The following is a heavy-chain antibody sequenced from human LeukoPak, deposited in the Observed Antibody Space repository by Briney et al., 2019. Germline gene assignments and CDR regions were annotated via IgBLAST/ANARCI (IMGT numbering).Heavy chain of an antibody. J-gene: IGHJ6*02. CDR3: VKDRSPGSPSTWDV. Sequence: PGGSLRLSCSASGFTFSSYAIHWVRQAPGKGLEYVSGISSSGGSTYYADSVKGRFTISRDNSKNKVFLQMSSLRAEDTAVYHCVKDRSPGSPSTWDVWGQGTTVTVS. V-gene: IGHV3-64D*06. CDR2: ISSSGGST. CDR1: GFTFSSYA. D-gene: IGHD1-1*01.